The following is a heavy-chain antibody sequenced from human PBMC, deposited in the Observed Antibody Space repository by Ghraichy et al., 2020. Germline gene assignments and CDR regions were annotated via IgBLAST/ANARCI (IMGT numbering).Heavy chain of an antibody. CDR2: ISGSGGST. Sequence: GESLNISCAASGFTFSSYAMSWVRQAPGKGLEWVSAISGSGGSTYYADSVKGRFTISRDNSKNTLYLQMNSLRAEDTAVYYCAKDIEGIFDYWGQGTLVTVSS. CDR1: GFTFSSYA. J-gene: IGHJ4*02. D-gene: IGHD1-26*01. V-gene: IGHV3-23*01. CDR3: AKDIEGIFDY.